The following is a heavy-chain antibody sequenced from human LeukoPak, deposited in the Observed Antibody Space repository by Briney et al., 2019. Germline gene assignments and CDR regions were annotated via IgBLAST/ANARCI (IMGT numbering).Heavy chain of an antibody. Sequence: GGSLRLSCAASGFTFSSYWMSWVRQAPGKGLEWVAHIKQDGSEKYYVDSVKGRFTISRDNAKNTLYLQMNSLRAEDTAVYYCARESVVVVAAKAYNWFDRWGQGTLVTVSS. CDR3: ARESVVVVAAKAYNWFDR. CDR1: GFTFSSYW. D-gene: IGHD2-15*01. V-gene: IGHV3-7*01. J-gene: IGHJ5*02. CDR2: IKQDGSEK.